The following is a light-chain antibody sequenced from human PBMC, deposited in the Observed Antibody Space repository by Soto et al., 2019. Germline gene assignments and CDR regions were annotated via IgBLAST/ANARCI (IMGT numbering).Light chain of an antibody. J-gene: IGLJ1*01. CDR1: TSDIAGYNY. V-gene: IGLV2-14*01. Sequence: QSALAQPASVSGSPGQSITISCTGTTSDIAGYNYVSWYQQHPGKAPKLLIYEVTSRASGVSHRFSGSKSGNTASLTISGLQAEDEAEYYCNSYTNINTRACVFGTGTKVTVL. CDR2: EVT. CDR3: NSYTNINTRACV.